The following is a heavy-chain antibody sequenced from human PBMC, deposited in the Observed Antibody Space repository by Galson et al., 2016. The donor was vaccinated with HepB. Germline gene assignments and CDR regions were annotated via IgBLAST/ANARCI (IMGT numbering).Heavy chain of an antibody. CDR3: GKDWGSLWESSGKGMDV. CDR2: ISWDGRSP. D-gene: IGHD3-10*01. J-gene: IGHJ6*02. CDR1: GFTFDDYT. V-gene: IGHV3-43*01. Sequence: SLRLSCAASGFTFDDYTMHWVRQPPGKGPEWISLISWDGRSPFYTDSVEGRFTISRDNRKNTLYLQMNSLTIDDTALYYCGKDWGSLWESSGKGMDVWAKGPRSSSP.